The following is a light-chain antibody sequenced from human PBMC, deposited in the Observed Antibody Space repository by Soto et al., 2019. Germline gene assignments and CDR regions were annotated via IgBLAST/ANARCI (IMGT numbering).Light chain of an antibody. J-gene: IGKJ1*01. V-gene: IGKV1-5*03. CDR3: QHYNSYSEA. CDR2: KAS. CDR1: QSISSW. Sequence: DIQMTQSPSTLSASVGDRVTITCRASQSISSWLAWYQQKPGKAPKLLISKASSLESGVPSRFSGSGSGTEFTLTISSLQPDDFATYYCQHYNSYSEAFGQGTKVDIK.